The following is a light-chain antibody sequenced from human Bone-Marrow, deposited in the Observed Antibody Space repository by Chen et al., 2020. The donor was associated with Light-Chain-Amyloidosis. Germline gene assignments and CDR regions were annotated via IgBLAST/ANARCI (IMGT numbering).Light chain of an antibody. J-gene: IGKJ1*01. Sequence: EILMTQSPATLSVSPGESATLSCGASQSVSNNLAWYQQKPGQAPRLLIYLASARVTGIPARFTGSGSGTEFSLTISSLQSEDFAVYYCQQYNTWPRTFGRGTRVEFK. CDR2: LAS. CDR1: QSVSNN. CDR3: QQYNTWPRT. V-gene: IGKV3-15*01.